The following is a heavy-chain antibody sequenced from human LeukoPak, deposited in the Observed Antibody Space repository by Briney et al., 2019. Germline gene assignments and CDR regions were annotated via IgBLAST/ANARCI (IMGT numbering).Heavy chain of an antibody. Sequence: ASVKVSCKVSGYTLTELSMHWVRQAPGKGLEWMGGFDPEDGETIYAQKFQGRVTMTEDTSTDTAYMELSSLRSEDTAVYYCARPSDIVVVPAAVDAFDIWGQGTMVTVSS. CDR2: FDPEDGET. D-gene: IGHD2-2*01. CDR1: GYTLTELS. J-gene: IGHJ3*02. V-gene: IGHV1-24*01. CDR3: ARPSDIVVVPAAVDAFDI.